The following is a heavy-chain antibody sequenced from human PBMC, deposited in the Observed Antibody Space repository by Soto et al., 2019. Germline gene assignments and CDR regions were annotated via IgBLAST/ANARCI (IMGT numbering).Heavy chain of an antibody. V-gene: IGHV4-39*01. J-gene: IGHJ4*02. D-gene: IGHD5-12*01. CDR1: GGSISSSSYY. CDR2: IYYSGST. CDR3: ARHVRDGYNLGHFDY. Sequence: QLQLQESGPGLVKPSETLSLTCTVSGGSISSSSYYWGWIRQPPGKGLEWIGSIYYSGSTYYNPSLKSRVTISVDTSKNQFSLKLSSVTAADTAVYYCARHVRDGYNLGHFDYWGQGTLVTVSS.